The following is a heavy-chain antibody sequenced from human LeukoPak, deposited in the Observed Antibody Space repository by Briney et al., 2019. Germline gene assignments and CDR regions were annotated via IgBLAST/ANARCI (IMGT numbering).Heavy chain of an antibody. J-gene: IGHJ6*03. D-gene: IGHD3-3*01. CDR2: ISGSGGST. CDR1: GFTFSSYA. V-gene: IGHV3-23*01. CDR3: AKEEIASVRFLEWLSPYYYYMDV. Sequence: GGSLRLSCAASGFTFSSYAMSWVRQAPGKGLEWVSAISGSGGSTYYADSVKGRFTISRDNSKNTLYLQMNSLRAEDTAVYYCAKEEIASVRFLEWLSPYYYYMDVWGKGTTVTVSS.